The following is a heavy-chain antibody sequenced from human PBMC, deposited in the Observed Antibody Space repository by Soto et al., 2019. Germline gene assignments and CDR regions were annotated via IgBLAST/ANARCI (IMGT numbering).Heavy chain of an antibody. Sequence: QVQLVESGGGLVKPGGSLRLSCAASGFTFSDYYMSWIRQAPGKGLEWISYINSSSSYTNYADSMKGRFTISRDNAKNSLYLQMNSLRAEDTAVYYCARIIAAAGGRRYFDLWCRGSLVTVSS. V-gene: IGHV3-11*05. CDR2: INSSSSYT. CDR1: GFTFSDYY. D-gene: IGHD6-13*01. J-gene: IGHJ2*01. CDR3: ARIIAAAGGRRYFDL.